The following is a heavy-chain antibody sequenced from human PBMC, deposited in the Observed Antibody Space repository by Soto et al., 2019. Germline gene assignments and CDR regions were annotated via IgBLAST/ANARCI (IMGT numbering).Heavy chain of an antibody. CDR2: INHSGST. CDR1: GGSFSGYY. Sequence: SETLSLTCAVYGGSFSGYYCIWIRHPPVKGLEWIGEINHSGSTNYNPSLKSRVTISVDTSKNQFSLKLSSVTAADTAVYYCARYRWNYDILTRHYGMDVWGQGTTVTVSS. J-gene: IGHJ6*02. V-gene: IGHV4-34*01. CDR3: ARYRWNYDILTRHYGMDV. D-gene: IGHD3-9*01.